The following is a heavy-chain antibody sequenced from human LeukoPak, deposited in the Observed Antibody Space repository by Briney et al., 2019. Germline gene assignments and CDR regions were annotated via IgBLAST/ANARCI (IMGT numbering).Heavy chain of an antibody. D-gene: IGHD3-10*02. CDR3: AELGITMIGGV. CDR2: ISGSGLTT. Sequence: GGSLRLSCAASGFTFDSYAMTWVRQTPGKGLQWVSTISGSGLTTYYADSVKGRFTISRDNAKNSLYLQMNSLRAEDTAVYYCAELGITMIGGVWGKGTTVTISS. J-gene: IGHJ6*04. V-gene: IGHV3-23*01. CDR1: GFTFDSYA.